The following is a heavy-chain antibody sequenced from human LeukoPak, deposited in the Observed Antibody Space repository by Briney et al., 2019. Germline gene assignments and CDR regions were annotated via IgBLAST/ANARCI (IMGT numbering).Heavy chain of an antibody. CDR1: GFTFSSYW. CDR3: ARYHYGDLYFDY. V-gene: IGHV3-7*01. J-gene: IGHJ4*02. D-gene: IGHD4-17*01. Sequence: GGSLRLSCAASGFTFSSYWMSWVRQAPGKGLEWVANIKQDGSEKYYVDSVKGRFTISRDNANNSLFLQMNSLRAEDTAVYYCARYHYGDLYFDYWGQGTLVTVSS. CDR2: IKQDGSEK.